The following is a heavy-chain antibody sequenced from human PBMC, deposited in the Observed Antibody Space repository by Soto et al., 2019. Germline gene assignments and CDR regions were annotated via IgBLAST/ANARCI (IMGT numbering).Heavy chain of an antibody. D-gene: IGHD3-3*02. Sequence: QVQLVQSGAEVKKPGASVKVSCKASGYAFTSYSMHWVRQAPGQRLEWMGWINAGNGNTKYSQKFQGRVTITRDTSASTAYMELSSLRSEDTAVYYCARGLNIYYFDFWGQGTLVTVSS. J-gene: IGHJ4*02. CDR3: ARGLNIYYFDF. V-gene: IGHV1-3*01. CDR1: GYAFTSYS. CDR2: INAGNGNT.